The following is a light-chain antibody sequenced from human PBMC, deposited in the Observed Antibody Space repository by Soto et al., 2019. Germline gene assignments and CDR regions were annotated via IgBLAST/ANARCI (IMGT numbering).Light chain of an antibody. CDR2: GAS. J-gene: IGKJ4*01. Sequence: EIVLTQSPGTLSLSPGQGATLSCRASQTISSTYLAWYQQKPGQAPRLLIYGASSRATDIPDRFSGSGSGTDFTLTISRLEPEDFAVYYCHQYGSSRLTFGGGTKVDI. CDR3: HQYGSSRLT. V-gene: IGKV3-20*01. CDR1: QTISSTY.